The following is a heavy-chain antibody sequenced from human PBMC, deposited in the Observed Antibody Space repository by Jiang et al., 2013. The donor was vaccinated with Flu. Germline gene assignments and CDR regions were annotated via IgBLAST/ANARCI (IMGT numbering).Heavy chain of an antibody. CDR2: SQPYDSDA. Sequence: GAEVKKPGESLKSPVRVLDTALRVTGSPGCARCPGKAWSGWGSSQPYDSDARYSPSFQGQVTISVDKSINTAYLQWSSLKASDTAIYYCAREAVSGMYYFDFVGQGTLVSVSS. J-gene: IGHJ4*02. CDR3: AREAVSGMYYFDF. D-gene: IGHD6-19*01. CDR1: DTALRVTG. V-gene: IGHV5-51*01.